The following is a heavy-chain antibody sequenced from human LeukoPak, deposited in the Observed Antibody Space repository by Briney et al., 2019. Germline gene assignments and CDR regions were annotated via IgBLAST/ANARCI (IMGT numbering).Heavy chain of an antibody. D-gene: IGHD2-2*01. CDR2: IYHSGST. CDR1: GYSISSGYY. J-gene: IGHJ3*02. V-gene: IGHV4-38-2*02. Sequence: PSETLSLTCTVSGYSISSGYYWGWIRQPPGKGLEWIGSIYHSGSTYYNPSLKSRVTISVDTSKNQFSLKLSSVTAADTAVYYCARDSDIVVVPAAMITPRDAFDIWGQGTMVTVSS. CDR3: ARDSDIVVVPAAMITPRDAFDI.